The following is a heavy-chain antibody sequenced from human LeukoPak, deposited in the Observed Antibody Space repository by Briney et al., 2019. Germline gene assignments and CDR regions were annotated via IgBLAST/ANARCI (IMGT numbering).Heavy chain of an antibody. D-gene: IGHD1-26*01. CDR1: GFTFSNYA. CDR2: ISDSGAST. J-gene: IGHJ4*02. Sequence: GGSLRLSCEASGFTFSNYAMNWVRQGPGKGLEWVSVISDSGASTFYADSVKGRFTISRDNSKNTLYLQMNSLRAEDTAVYYCAKGGSSLYFFDYWGQGTLVTVSS. CDR3: AKGGSSLYFFDY. V-gene: IGHV3-23*01.